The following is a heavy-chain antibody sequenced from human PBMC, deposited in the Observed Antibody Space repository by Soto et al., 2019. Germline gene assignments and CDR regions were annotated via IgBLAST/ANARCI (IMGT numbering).Heavy chain of an antibody. CDR1: GGTFNNYA. Sequence: QVQLVQSGAEVKRPGSSVKVSCKASGGTFNNYALSWVRQAPGQGLEWMGGIIPIFNSANYAQKFQGRVTITADDSTSTAYMELRSLRPDDTAVYYCAREVTVASYSFDFWGQVTLVTVSS. CDR2: IIPIFNSA. J-gene: IGHJ4*02. CDR3: AREVTVASYSFDF. V-gene: IGHV1-69*01. D-gene: IGHD5-12*01.